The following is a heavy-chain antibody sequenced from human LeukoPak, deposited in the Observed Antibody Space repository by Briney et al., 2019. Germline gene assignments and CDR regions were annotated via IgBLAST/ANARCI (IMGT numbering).Heavy chain of an antibody. CDR1: GFTFSSYG. Sequence: PGGSLRLSCAASGFTFSSYGMHWVRQAPGKGLEWVAFIRYYGSNKYYADSVKGRFTISRDNSKNTLYLQMNSVRAEDTAVYYCANSAYDCSGGSCSYSGHYWGQGTLVTVSS. CDR3: ANSAYDCSGGSCSYSGHY. V-gene: IGHV3-30*02. D-gene: IGHD2-15*01. J-gene: IGHJ4*02. CDR2: IRYYGSNK.